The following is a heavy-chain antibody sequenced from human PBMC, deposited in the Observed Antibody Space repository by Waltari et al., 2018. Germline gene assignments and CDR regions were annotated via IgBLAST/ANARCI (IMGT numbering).Heavy chain of an antibody. CDR3: AIISIAAAGNGVY. J-gene: IGHJ4*02. CDR1: GGTFSSYT. D-gene: IGHD6-13*01. CDR2: IIPILGIA. V-gene: IGHV1-69*02. Sequence: QVQLVQSGAEVKKPGSLVKVSCKASGGTFSSYTISWVRQAPGQGLEWMGRIIPILGIANYAQKFQGRVTITADKSTSTAYMELSSLRSEDTAVYYCAIISIAAAGNGVYWGQGTLVTVSS.